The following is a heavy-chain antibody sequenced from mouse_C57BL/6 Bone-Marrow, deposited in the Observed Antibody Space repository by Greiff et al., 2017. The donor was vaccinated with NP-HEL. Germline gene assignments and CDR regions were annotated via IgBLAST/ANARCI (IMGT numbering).Heavy chain of an antibody. CDR2: IHPNSGST. CDR1: GYTFTSYW. D-gene: IGHD2-4*01. V-gene: IGHV1-64*01. J-gene: IGHJ4*01. CDR3: ARSYDYDPLYAMDY. Sequence: QVQLQQPGAELVKPGASVKLSCKASGYTFTSYWMHWVKQRPGQGLEWIGMIHPNSGSTNYNEKFKSKATLTVDKSSSTAYMQLSSLTSEDSAVYYCARSYDYDPLYAMDYWGQGTSVTVSS.